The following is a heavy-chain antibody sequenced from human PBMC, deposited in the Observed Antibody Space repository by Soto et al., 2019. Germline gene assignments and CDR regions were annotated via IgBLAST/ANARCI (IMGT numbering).Heavy chain of an antibody. CDR1: GFTFSSYA. V-gene: IGHV3-23*01. Sequence: QAGGSLRLSCAASGFTFSSYAMSWVRRAPGKGLEWVSTISGSGGSTYYADSVKGRFTISRDNSKNTLYLQMNSLRAEDTAVYYCAKDIVTTIFVRYYYYYGLDVWGQGTTVTVSS. CDR3: AKDIVTTIFVRYYYYYGLDV. J-gene: IGHJ6*02. CDR2: ISGSGGST. D-gene: IGHD3-3*01.